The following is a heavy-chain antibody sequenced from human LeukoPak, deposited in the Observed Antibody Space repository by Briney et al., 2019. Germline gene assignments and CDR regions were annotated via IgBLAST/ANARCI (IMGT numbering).Heavy chain of an antibody. CDR3: ARDSSSTTSYGMDV. D-gene: IGHD6-13*01. Sequence: SETLSLTCTVSGGSLSSYYWSWIRQPPGKGLEWIGYIYYSGGTNYNPSLKSRVTISVDTSKNQFSLKLSSVTAADTAVYYCARDSSSTTSYGMDVWGQGTTVTVSS. CDR2: IYYSGGT. CDR1: GGSLSSYY. V-gene: IGHV4-59*01. J-gene: IGHJ6*02.